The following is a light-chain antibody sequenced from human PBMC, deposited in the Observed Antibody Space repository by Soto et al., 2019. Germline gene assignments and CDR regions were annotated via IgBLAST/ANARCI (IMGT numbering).Light chain of an antibody. Sequence: DIQMTQSPSTLSASVGDSVTVTCRASERISSWLAWYQQKPGKAPKLLIYDASTLESGVPSRFSGSGFGTEFTLTISRLQPDDFATYYCQHYNSYSEAFGQGTKVDIK. CDR3: QHYNSYSEA. CDR1: ERISSW. V-gene: IGKV1-5*01. J-gene: IGKJ1*01. CDR2: DAS.